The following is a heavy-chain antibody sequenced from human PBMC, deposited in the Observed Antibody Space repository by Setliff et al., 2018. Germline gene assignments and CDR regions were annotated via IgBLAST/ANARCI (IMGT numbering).Heavy chain of an antibody. V-gene: IGHV3-7*01. Sequence: GGSLRLSCAASGFTFSSHWMAWVRQAPGKGLEWVANINHDGSEKYSVDSVKGRFTISRDTAKNSLSLQMNSLRAEDTAVHYCTRSTSGAFDYWGQGALVTVSS. CDR2: INHDGSEK. J-gene: IGHJ4*02. CDR3: TRSTSGAFDY. D-gene: IGHD2-2*01. CDR1: GFTFSSHW.